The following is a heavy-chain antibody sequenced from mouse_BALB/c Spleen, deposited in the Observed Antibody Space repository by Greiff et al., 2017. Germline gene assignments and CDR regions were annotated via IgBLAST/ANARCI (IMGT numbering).Heavy chain of an antibody. J-gene: IGHJ4*01. CDR2: ISTYYGDA. CDR3: ARSGSSPYAMDY. V-gene: IGHV1S137*01. Sequence: VQLQQSGAELVRPGVSVKISCKGSGYTFTDYAMHWVKQSHAKSLEWIGVISTYYGDASYNQKFKGKATMTVDKSSSTAYMELARLTSEDSAIYYCARSGSSPYAMDYWGQGTSVTVSS. D-gene: IGHD1-1*01. CDR1: GYTFTDYA.